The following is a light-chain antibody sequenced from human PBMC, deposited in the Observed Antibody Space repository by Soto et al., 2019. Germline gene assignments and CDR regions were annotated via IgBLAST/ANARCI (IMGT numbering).Light chain of an antibody. Sequence: SYELTQSPSVSVSPGQTASITCSGDKLGNTYASWYQQKPGQSPVLVIYQDIKRPSGIPERFSGSNFGNTATLTISGTQAMDEADYYCQAWDSSTEDVVFGGGTKVTVL. CDR2: QDI. V-gene: IGLV3-1*01. CDR3: QAWDSSTEDVV. CDR1: KLGNTY. J-gene: IGLJ2*01.